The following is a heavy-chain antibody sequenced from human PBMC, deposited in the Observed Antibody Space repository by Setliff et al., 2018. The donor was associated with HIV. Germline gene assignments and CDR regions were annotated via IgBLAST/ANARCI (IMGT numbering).Heavy chain of an antibody. V-gene: IGHV1-69*06. Sequence: SVKVSCRASGYTFTSYDINWVRQAPGQGLEWMGGIIPLLGTPNYAHKFQGRVTITADKYSSTVYMELSSLRSEDSAVFYCARDRSGIAVAAPDAFDVWGQGTMVTVSS. J-gene: IGHJ3*01. CDR3: ARDRSGIAVAAPDAFDV. CDR1: GYTFTSYD. D-gene: IGHD6-19*01. CDR2: IIPLLGTP.